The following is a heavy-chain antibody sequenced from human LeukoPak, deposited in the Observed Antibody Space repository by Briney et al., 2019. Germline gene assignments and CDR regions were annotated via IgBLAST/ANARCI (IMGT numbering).Heavy chain of an antibody. CDR1: GFTFSRFG. CDR2: ISSSSSAI. CDR3: AQKGGTDH. D-gene: IGHD2-15*01. V-gene: IGHV3-48*02. Sequence: GGSLRLSCAASGFTFSRFGMNWVRQAPGKGLEWISYISSSSSAIYYADSVKGRFTISRDNAKNSLYLRVSSLRDEDTAVYYCAQKGGTDHWGQGTLVTVSS. J-gene: IGHJ4*02.